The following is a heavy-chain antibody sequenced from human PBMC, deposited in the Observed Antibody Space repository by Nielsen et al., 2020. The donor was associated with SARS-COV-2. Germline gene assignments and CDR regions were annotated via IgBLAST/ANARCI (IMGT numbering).Heavy chain of an antibody. J-gene: IGHJ4*02. CDR1: GASVSSASYY. Sequence: SETLSLTCTVSGASVSSASYYWGWIRQPPGKRLEWIGHIYHSGYTNYNPSLKTRVTISVDTSKNQFSLQLSSVTTADTAVYFCARVWESHYHFDYWGQGTLVSVSS. CDR3: ARVWESHYHFDY. V-gene: IGHV4-61*01. CDR2: IYHSGYT. D-gene: IGHD3-16*01.